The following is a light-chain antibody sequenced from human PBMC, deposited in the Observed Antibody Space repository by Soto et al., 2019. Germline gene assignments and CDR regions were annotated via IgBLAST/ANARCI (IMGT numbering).Light chain of an antibody. CDR3: CSYADSFSSEV. CDR2: DVS. CDR1: SSDVGGYNY. J-gene: IGLJ1*01. Sequence: QSVLTQPRSVSGSPGQSVTISCTGTSSDVGGYNYVSWYQQHPGKAPKLMIHDVSKRPSGVPDRFSGSKSGNTASLTISGLQAEEDADYYCCSYADSFSSEVFGTGTKVTVL. V-gene: IGLV2-11*01.